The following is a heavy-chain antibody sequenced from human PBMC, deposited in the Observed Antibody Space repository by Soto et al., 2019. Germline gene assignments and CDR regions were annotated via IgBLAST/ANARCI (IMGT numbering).Heavy chain of an antibody. J-gene: IGHJ6*02. CDR3: ARLRGYYDSSGYDGYYYGMDV. V-gene: IGHV5-51*01. D-gene: IGHD3-22*01. CDR2: IYPGDSDT. Sequence: PGESLKISCKASGYDFTSYWIGWVRQKPGKGLEWMAMIYPGDSDTRDSPSFQGQVTISADKSTSTAYLQWSSLKASDTAMYYCARLRGYYDSSGYDGYYYGMDVWGQGTTVTVSS. CDR1: GYDFTSYW.